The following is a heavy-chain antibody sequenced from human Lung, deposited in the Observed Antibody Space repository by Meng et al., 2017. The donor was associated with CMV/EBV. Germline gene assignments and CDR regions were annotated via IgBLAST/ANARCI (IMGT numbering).Heavy chain of an antibody. Sequence: QITLKESGPALVHPTQTLTLTFTFSGFSLSMSGVGVGWIRQPPGKALECLAIIYGDDEKRYSPSLENRLTVTKDTSKNQVVLTMTNMVPVDTATYYCARAAARPSDWFVPWGQGTLVTVSS. D-gene: IGHD6-6*01. CDR3: ARAAARPSDWFVP. CDR2: IYGDDEK. V-gene: IGHV2-5*02. J-gene: IGHJ5*02. CDR1: GFSLSMSGVG.